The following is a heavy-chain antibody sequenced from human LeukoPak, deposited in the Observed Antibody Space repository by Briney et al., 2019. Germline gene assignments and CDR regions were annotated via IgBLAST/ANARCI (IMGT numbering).Heavy chain of an antibody. CDR3: ARVVVGANRRGYFDY. CDR1: GYTFTGYY. V-gene: IGHV1-2*02. J-gene: IGHJ4*02. Sequence: ASVKVSCKASGYTFTGYYMHWVQQAPGQGLGWMGWINPNSGGTNYAQKFQGRVTMTRDTSISTAYMELSRLRSDDTAVYYCARVVVGANRRGYFDYWGQGTLVTVSS. D-gene: IGHD1-26*01. CDR2: INPNSGGT.